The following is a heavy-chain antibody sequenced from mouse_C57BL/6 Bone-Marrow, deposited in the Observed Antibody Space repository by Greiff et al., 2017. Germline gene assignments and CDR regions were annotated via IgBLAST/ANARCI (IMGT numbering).Heavy chain of an antibody. CDR1: GYTFTDYN. V-gene: IGHV1-22*01. D-gene: IGHD1-1*01. Sequence: EVQGVESGPELVKPGASVKMSCKASGYTFTDYNMHWVKQSHGKSLEWIGYINPNNGGTSYNQKFKGKATLTVNKSSSTAYMELRSLTSEDSAVYYCARGGFGSSLYYYAMDYWGQGTSVTVSS. CDR3: ARGGFGSSLYYYAMDY. J-gene: IGHJ4*01. CDR2: INPNNGGT.